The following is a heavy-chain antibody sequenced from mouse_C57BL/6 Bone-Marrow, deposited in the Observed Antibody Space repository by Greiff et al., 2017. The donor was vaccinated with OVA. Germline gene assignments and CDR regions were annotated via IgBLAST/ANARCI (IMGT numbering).Heavy chain of an antibody. CDR2: IDPANGNT. J-gene: IGHJ4*01. V-gene: IGHV14-3*01. CDR3: ARRWLLRGAMDY. D-gene: IGHD2-3*01. CDR1: GFNINNTY. Sequence: EVQLQQSVAELVRPGASVKLSCTASGFNINNTYMHWVKQRPEQGLAWIGRIDPANGNTKYAPKFQGKATITADTSSNTAYLQLSSLTSEDTAIYYCARRWLLRGAMDYWGQGTSVTVSS.